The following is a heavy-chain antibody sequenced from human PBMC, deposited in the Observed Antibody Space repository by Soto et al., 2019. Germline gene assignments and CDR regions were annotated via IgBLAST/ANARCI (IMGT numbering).Heavy chain of an antibody. CDR2: ISYDGSNK. D-gene: IGHD3-3*01. CDR1: GFTFSSYA. Sequence: QVQLVESEGGVVQPGRSLRLSCAASGFTFSSYAMHWVRQAPGKGLEWVAVISYDGSNKYYADSVKGRFTISRDNSKNTLYLHMNSLRAEDSAVYYCARVLLTYYDFWSGYPSDYYCMDVWGQGTTVTVSS. V-gene: IGHV3-30-3*01. CDR3: ARVLLTYYDFWSGYPSDYYCMDV. J-gene: IGHJ6*02.